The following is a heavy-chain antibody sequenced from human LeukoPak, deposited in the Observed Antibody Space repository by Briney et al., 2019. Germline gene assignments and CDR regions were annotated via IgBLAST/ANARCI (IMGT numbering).Heavy chain of an antibody. CDR3: ARDPAFRGAQMEY. D-gene: IGHD3-10*01. Sequence: ASVKVSCKASGYTLTSYGFSWVRQAPGQGLEWMEWISGYNGNTSYAQNLQGRVTMTIDTSTSTAYMELRSLRSDDTAVYYCARDPAFRGAQMEYWGQGTLVTVSS. V-gene: IGHV1-18*01. CDR2: ISGYNGNT. J-gene: IGHJ4*02. CDR1: GYTLTSYG.